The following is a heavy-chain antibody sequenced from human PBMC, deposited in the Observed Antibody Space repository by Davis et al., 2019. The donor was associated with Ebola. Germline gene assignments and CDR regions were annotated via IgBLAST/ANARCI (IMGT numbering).Heavy chain of an antibody. D-gene: IGHD2-2*01. J-gene: IGHJ6*02. Sequence: GESLKISCAVSGFTFSSYWMSWVRQAPGKGLEWVANIKQDGSEINYVDSVKGRFTISRDNAKNSLYLQMNSLRAEDTAVYYCARDVGVVPAAMTLDVWGPGTTVTVSS. CDR1: GFTFSSYW. V-gene: IGHV3-7*01. CDR2: IKQDGSEI. CDR3: ARDVGVVPAAMTLDV.